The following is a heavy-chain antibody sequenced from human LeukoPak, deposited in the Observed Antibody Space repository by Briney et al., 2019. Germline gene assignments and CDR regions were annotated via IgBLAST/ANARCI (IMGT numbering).Heavy chain of an antibody. Sequence: PSETLSLTCTVSGGSVSSGSYYWSWIRQPPGKGLEWIGYIYYSGSTTYNPSLKSRVTISVDMSKNKFSLKLSSVTAADTAVYYCTRVPISTTARGYFDYWGQGTLVTASS. D-gene: IGHD4-17*01. CDR1: GGSVSSGSYY. CDR2: IYYSGST. CDR3: TRVPISTTARGYFDY. V-gene: IGHV4-61*01. J-gene: IGHJ4*02.